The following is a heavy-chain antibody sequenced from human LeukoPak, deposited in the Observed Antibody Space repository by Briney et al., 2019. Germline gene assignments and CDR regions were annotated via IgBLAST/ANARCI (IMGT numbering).Heavy chain of an antibody. CDR2: IGTASDT. V-gene: IGHV3-13*01. J-gene: IGHJ6*03. D-gene: IGHD1-1*01. CDR3: ARGPPRGRYYYMDV. CDR1: GFTFSSFD. Sequence: PGGSLRLSWAASGFTFSSFDMHWVRHPTGQGLEWVSTIGTASDTYYPGSVEGRFTLSRDNAKNSLYLQMNSLTAGDTAVYYCARGPPRGRYYYMDVWGKGTTVTVSS.